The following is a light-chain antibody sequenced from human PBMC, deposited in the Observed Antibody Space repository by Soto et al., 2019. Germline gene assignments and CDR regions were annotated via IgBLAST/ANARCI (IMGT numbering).Light chain of an antibody. CDR1: QGIGTY. CDR3: QQYSHLIT. V-gene: IGKV1-33*01. Sequence: IQLTQSPSSLSASVGDRVTVPCRASQGIGTYLVWYQQKSGKAPKLLIYDASNLETGVPSRFSGSGSGTDFTFTISSLQPEDIATYYCQQYSHLITFGQGTRLEIK. J-gene: IGKJ5*01. CDR2: DAS.